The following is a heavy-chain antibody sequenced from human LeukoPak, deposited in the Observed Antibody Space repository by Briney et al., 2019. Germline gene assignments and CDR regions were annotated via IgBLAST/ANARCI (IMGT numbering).Heavy chain of an antibody. CDR1: GFTFSSYS. D-gene: IGHD1-26*01. CDR2: ISSSSSYI. Sequence: GGSLRLSCAASGFTFSSYSMNWVRPAPGKGLEWVSSISSSSSYIYYADSVKGRFTISRDNAKNSLYLQMNSLRAEDTAVYYCARRRVGATQKYFDYWGQGTLVTVSS. V-gene: IGHV3-21*01. J-gene: IGHJ4*02. CDR3: ARRRVGATQKYFDY.